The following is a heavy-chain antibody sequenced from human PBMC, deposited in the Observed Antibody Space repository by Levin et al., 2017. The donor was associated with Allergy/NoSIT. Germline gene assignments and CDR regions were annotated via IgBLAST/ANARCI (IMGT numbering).Heavy chain of an antibody. V-gene: IGHV4-61*08. Sequence: SCTVSGGSVSTDVYSWSWIRQSPGKELEWIGYISYSGSTKYNPSLKSRVTISVDTSKNKFSLKLSSVTAADTAVYYCARDRGIAALGVWGQGTLVTVSS. D-gene: IGHD6-13*01. J-gene: IGHJ4*02. CDR3: ARDRGIAALGV. CDR1: GGSVSTDVYS. CDR2: ISYSGST.